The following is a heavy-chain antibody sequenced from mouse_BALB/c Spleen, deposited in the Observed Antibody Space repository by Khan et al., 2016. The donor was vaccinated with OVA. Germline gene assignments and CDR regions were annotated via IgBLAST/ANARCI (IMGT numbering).Heavy chain of an antibody. Sequence: QVQLKQSGAELAKPGASVKMSCKTPGYTFTTYWMHWVKQRPGQGLDWIGYINPSTGYTEHNQKFKDKATLTADKSSSTAYMQLNSLTSEDSAVYYCARRGVYGIFAYWGQGTLVTVSA. CDR3: ARRGVYGIFAY. D-gene: IGHD2-1*01. J-gene: IGHJ3*01. CDR1: GYTFTTYW. CDR2: INPSTGYT. V-gene: IGHV1-7*01.